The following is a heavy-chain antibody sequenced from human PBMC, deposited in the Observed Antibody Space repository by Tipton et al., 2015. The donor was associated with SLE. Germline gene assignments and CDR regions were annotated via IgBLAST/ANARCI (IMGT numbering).Heavy chain of an antibody. CDR3: AREFLNPVTTVHYYFDL. CDR1: GGSISGYY. Sequence: TLSLTCTVSGGSISGYYWNWIRQPAGRGLEWIGRIYPSGSANYNPSLKSRLSMSVDTSKNQFSLKLSSVTAADTAVYYCAREFLNPVTTVHYYFDLWGRGTLVTVSS. CDR2: IYPSGSA. D-gene: IGHD4-11*01. V-gene: IGHV4-4*07. J-gene: IGHJ2*01.